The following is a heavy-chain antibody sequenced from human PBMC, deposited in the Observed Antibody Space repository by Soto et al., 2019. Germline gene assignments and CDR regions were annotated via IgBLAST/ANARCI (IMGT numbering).Heavy chain of an antibody. J-gene: IGHJ6*02. D-gene: IGHD5-18*01. V-gene: IGHV3-23*01. CDR1: GFTFSRCA. Sequence: GGSLRLSCAASGFTFSRCAMSWVRQAPGKGLEWVSVISGDGDTYYADSVKGRFTISRDNSKDTLYLQMNSLRVEDTAVYYCAKAHRRTGMAISGMDVWGQGTTVTVSS. CDR3: AKAHRRTGMAISGMDV. CDR2: ISGDGDT.